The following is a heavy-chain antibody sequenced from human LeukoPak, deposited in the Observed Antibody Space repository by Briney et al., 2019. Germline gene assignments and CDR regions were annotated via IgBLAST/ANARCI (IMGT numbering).Heavy chain of an antibody. V-gene: IGHV4-34*01. CDR2: INNSGST. J-gene: IGHJ5*02. CDR3: ARGMYYDFWSGYYTDHWFDP. D-gene: IGHD3-3*01. CDR1: GGSFSGYY. Sequence: SETLSLTCAVYGGSFSGYYWSWIRQPPGKGLEWIGEINNSGSTNYNPSLKSRVTISVDTSKNQFSLKLSSVTAADTAVYYCARGMYYDFWSGYYTDHWFDPWGQGTLVTVSS.